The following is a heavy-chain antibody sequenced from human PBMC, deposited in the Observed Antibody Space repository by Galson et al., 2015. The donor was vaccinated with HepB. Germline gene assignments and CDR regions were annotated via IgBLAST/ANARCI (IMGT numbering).Heavy chain of an antibody. V-gene: IGHV3-30*03. J-gene: IGHJ4*02. CDR1: GFTFSSYG. Sequence: SLRLSCAASGFTFSSYGMHWVRQAPGKGLEWVAVISYDGSNKYYADSVKGRFTISRDNSKNTLYLQMNSLRAEDTAVYYCASLRGIQIYWGQGTLVTVSS. D-gene: IGHD5-18*01. CDR2: ISYDGSNK. CDR3: ASLRGIQIY.